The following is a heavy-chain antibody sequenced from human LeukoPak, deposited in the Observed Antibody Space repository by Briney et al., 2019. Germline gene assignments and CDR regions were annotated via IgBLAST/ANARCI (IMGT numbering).Heavy chain of an antibody. CDR2: IYYSGST. CDR1: GGSISSYY. V-gene: IGHV4-59*12. D-gene: IGHD6-19*01. J-gene: IGHJ5*02. CDR3: ASVRGYSSGWYASGFGP. Sequence: PSETLSLTCTVSGGSISSYYWSWIRQPPGKGLEWIGYIYYSGSTNYNPSLKSRVTISVDTSKKQFSLKLSSVTAADTAVYYRASVRGYSSGWYASGFGPWGRGTLVTVSS.